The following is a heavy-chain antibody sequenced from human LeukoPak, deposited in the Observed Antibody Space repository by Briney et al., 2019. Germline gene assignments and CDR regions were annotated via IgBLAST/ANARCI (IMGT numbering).Heavy chain of an antibody. D-gene: IGHD4-17*01. Sequence: GGSLRLSCAASGFTFSSYEMNWVRQAPGKGLEWVSYISSSGSTIYYADSVKGRFTISRDNAKNSLYLQMNSLRAEDTAVYYCARDNGDSRFDYWGQGTLVAVSS. CDR2: ISSSGSTI. CDR1: GFTFSSYE. CDR3: ARDNGDSRFDY. J-gene: IGHJ4*02. V-gene: IGHV3-48*03.